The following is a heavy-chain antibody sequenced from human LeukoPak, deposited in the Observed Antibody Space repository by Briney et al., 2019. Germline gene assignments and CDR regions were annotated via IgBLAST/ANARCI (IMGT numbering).Heavy chain of an antibody. CDR3: ARGQYCDSSGYYVY. V-gene: IGHV3-30-3*01. J-gene: IGHJ4*02. CDR2: ISYDGGNK. Sequence: GRSLRLSCAASGFTFSSYAMHWVRQAPGKGLEWVAFISYDGGNKYYADSVKGRFTISRDNSKNTLYLQMNSLRAEDTAVYYCARGQYCDSSGYYVYWGQGTLVTVSS. D-gene: IGHD3-22*01. CDR1: GFTFSSYA.